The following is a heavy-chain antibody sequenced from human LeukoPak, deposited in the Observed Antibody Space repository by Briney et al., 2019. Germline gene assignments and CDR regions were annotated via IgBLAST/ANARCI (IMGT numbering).Heavy chain of an antibody. V-gene: IGHV4-39*07. Sequence: SETLSLTCTVSSGSISSGAYYWGWIRQPPGKGLEWVGSIYHIGSTFYNPSLKGRVTISVDTSKNQFYLKLTSVTAADTAVFFCAREEFGTACFDSWGQGTLVTVSS. D-gene: IGHD1-7*01. J-gene: IGHJ4*02. CDR3: AREEFGTACFDS. CDR1: SGSISSGAYY. CDR2: IYHIGST.